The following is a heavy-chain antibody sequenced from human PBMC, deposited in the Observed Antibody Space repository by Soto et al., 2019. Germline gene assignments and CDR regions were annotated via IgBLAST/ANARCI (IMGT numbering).Heavy chain of an antibody. D-gene: IGHD3-10*01. Sequence: QVQLVQSGAEVKKPGSSVKVSCKASGGTFSSYAISWVRQAPGQGLEWMGGIIPIFGKANYAQKFQGRVTITADESTSTAYMELSSLRSEDTAVYYCARTSGSGSYYYYYGMDVWGQGTTVTVSS. J-gene: IGHJ6*02. CDR3: ARTSGSGSYYYYYGMDV. CDR2: IIPIFGKA. CDR1: GGTFSSYA. V-gene: IGHV1-69*01.